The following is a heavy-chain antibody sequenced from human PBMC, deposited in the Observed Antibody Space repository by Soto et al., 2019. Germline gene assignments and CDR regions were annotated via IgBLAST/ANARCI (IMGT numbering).Heavy chain of an antibody. CDR2: INPNSGGT. CDR1: GYTFTGYY. J-gene: IGHJ4*02. Sequence: GXSVKVSFKASGYTFTGYYMHLVRHTPGQGLEWMGWINPNSGGTNYAQKFQGWVTMTRDTSISTAYMELSRLSPDDTAVYYCAKDRQPDGIWTFDLWGQGTLVTVSS. V-gene: IGHV1-2*04. D-gene: IGHD3-9*01. CDR3: AKDRQPDGIWTFDL.